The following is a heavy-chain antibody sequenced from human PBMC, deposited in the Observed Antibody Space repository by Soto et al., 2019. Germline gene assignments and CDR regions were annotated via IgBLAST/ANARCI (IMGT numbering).Heavy chain of an antibody. J-gene: IGHJ6*03. CDR2: IRSKANSYAT. D-gene: IGHD3-3*01. CDR3: TRHEDFGVVTPLWYYMDV. CDR1: GFTFSGSA. V-gene: IGHV3-73*01. Sequence: GGSLRLSCAASGFTFSGSAMHWVRQASGKGLEWVGRIRSKANSYATAYAASVKGRFTISRDDSKNTAYLQMNSLKTEDTAVYYCTRHEDFGVVTPLWYYMDVWGKGTTVTVSS.